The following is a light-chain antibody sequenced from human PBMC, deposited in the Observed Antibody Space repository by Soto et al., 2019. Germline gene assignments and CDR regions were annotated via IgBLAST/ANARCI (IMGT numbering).Light chain of an antibody. CDR2: AAS. V-gene: IGKV3-20*01. Sequence: EIVLTQSPGTPSLSPGERATLSCRASQSVRSSYLAWFQQKPGQAPRLLIYAASSRATGIPDRFSGSGSGTDFTLTISRLEPEDFAVYYCQQYGTSLLAFGGGTKVEIK. CDR3: QQYGTSLLA. J-gene: IGKJ4*01. CDR1: QSVRSSY.